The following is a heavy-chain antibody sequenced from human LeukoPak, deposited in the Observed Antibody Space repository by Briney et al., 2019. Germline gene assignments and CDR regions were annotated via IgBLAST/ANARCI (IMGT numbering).Heavy chain of an antibody. CDR1: GFTFSSYD. J-gene: IGHJ3*02. D-gene: IGHD3-22*01. CDR2: IGTTGDT. Sequence: GGSLRLSCAASGFTFSSYDMHLVRQPSGKGLEWVSGIGTTGDTYYPGSVKDRFTISRENAKNALYLQMNSLRAGDTAVYYCARGLYYYDSSGYYGDTFDIWGQGTMVIVSS. CDR3: ARGLYYYDSSGYYGDTFDI. V-gene: IGHV3-13*04.